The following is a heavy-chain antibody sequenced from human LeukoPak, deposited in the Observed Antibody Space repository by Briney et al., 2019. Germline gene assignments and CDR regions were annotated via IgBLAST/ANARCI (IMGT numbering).Heavy chain of an antibody. CDR2: INHSGST. V-gene: IGHV4-34*01. CDR3: ARLSYYDSSGYYLTAFDI. J-gene: IGHJ3*02. CDR1: GGSFSGYY. Sequence: SETLSLTCAVYGGSFSGYYWSWIRQPPGKGLEWIGEINHSGSTNYNPSLKSRVTISVDTSKNQLSLKLSSVTAADTAVYYCARLSYYDSSGYYLTAFDIWGQGTMVTVSS. D-gene: IGHD3-22*01.